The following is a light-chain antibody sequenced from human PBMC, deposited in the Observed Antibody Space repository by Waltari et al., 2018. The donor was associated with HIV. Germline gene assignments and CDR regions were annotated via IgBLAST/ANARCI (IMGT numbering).Light chain of an antibody. J-gene: IGKJ1*01. CDR2: WAS. CDR1: QNILYSSNNKSY. V-gene: IGKV4-1*01. CDR3: HQYLTSPRT. Sequence: DIVMNQSPDSLAVSLGERATINCRSSQNILYSSNNKSYLAWYQKKPGQPPKLLIYWASTRESGVPDRFSGSGSGTNFTLTISSLQTEDVAVYFCHQYLTSPRTFGQGTNVEIK.